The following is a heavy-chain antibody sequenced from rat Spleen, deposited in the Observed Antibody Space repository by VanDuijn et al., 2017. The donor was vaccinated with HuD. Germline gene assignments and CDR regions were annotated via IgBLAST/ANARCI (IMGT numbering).Heavy chain of an antibody. J-gene: IGHJ1*01. CDR3: SGSRVPWYLDF. V-gene: IGHV5-46*01. CDR2: INSGGSDT. Sequence: EVQLVESGGGLVQPGRSLKLSCAASGFTFSSFPMAWVRQGPKKGLEWVASINSGGSDTFYPDSVKGRFTISRENAQNTLYLQMNSLRSEDTATYYCSGSRVPWYLDFWGPGTMVTVSS. CDR1: GFTFSSFP. D-gene: IGHD1-11*01.